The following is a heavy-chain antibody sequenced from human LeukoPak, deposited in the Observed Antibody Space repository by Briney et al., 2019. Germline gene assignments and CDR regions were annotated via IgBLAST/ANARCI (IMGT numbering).Heavy chain of an antibody. CDR3: AREDGASRGYSYGH. CDR2: ITSDGSNK. Sequence: PGRSLRLSCGASGFTFSSYAMHWVRQAPGKGLEWVALITSDGSNKHYADSVKGRFTVSRDNSRNTLYLQMTSLRAEDTAVYYCAREDGASRGYSYGHWGQGTLVTVSS. V-gene: IGHV3-30*04. J-gene: IGHJ4*02. CDR1: GFTFSSYA. D-gene: IGHD5-18*01.